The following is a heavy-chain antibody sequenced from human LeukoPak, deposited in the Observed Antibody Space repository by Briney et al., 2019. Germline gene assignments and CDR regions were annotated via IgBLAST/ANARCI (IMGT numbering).Heavy chain of an antibody. CDR3: AKDGYGTVDY. Sequence: HPGGSLRLSCAASGFTVSSNYMSWVRQAPGKGLEWVSAISGSGGSTYYADSVKGRFTISRDNSKSTLYLQMNSLRAEDTAVYYCAKDGYGTVDYWGQGTLVTVSS. CDR1: GFTVSSNY. D-gene: IGHD5-12*01. J-gene: IGHJ4*02. CDR2: ISGSGGST. V-gene: IGHV3-23*01.